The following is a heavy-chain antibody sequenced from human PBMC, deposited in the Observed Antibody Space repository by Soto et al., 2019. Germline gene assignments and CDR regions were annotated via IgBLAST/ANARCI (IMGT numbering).Heavy chain of an antibody. Sequence: QITLKESGPTLVRPTQTLTLTCTFSGFSLSTSGLGVGWIRQPPGKALEWLALIYWNDDKRYSPSLKARLTIHKDTAQNHVVLTMTNMDPVDTATYYCAHRPSGWYLFDYWGQGTLVTVSS. CDR3: AHRPSGWYLFDY. CDR1: GFSLSTSGLG. D-gene: IGHD6-19*01. CDR2: IYWNDDK. J-gene: IGHJ4*02. V-gene: IGHV2-5*01.